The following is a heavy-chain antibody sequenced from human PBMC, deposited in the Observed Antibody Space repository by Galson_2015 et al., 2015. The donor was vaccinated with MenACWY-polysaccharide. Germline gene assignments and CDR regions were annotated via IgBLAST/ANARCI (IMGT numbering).Heavy chain of an antibody. J-gene: IGHJ3*02. D-gene: IGHD3-22*01. Sequence: SVKVSCKASGYTFGSYAMNWVRQAPGQGLEWRGWINTNTGNPTSAPGFTGRFVFSLDTSVSTAYLQISSLKAEDTAVYYCARESEYYDRFDGFDIWGQGTMVTVSS. CDR2: INTNTGNP. V-gene: IGHV7-4-1*02. CDR1: GYTFGSYA. CDR3: ARESEYYDRFDGFDI.